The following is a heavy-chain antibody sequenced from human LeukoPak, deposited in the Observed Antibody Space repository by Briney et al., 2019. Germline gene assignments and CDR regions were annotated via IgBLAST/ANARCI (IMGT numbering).Heavy chain of an antibody. Sequence: SETLSLTCTVSGGSISSSSYYWGWIRQPPGKGLEWIGSIYYSGSTYYNPSLKSRVTIFVDTSKNQISLKLSSVTAADTAVYYCARHTYYDGGFDPWGQGTLVTVSS. D-gene: IGHD3-16*01. J-gene: IGHJ5*02. CDR2: IYYSGST. V-gene: IGHV4-39*01. CDR3: ARHTYYDGGFDP. CDR1: GGSISSSSYY.